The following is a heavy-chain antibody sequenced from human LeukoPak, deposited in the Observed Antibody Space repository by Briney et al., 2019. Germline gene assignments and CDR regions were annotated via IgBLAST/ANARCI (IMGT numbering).Heavy chain of an antibody. Sequence: SETLSLTCTVSGYSISNGYYWGWIRQPPGKGLEWIGSIYHSGNAYYNPSLKSRVSISLDTSKNQVSLKLSSVTAADTAVYYCARFTGYYSGTSCYPNAFDIWGQGTMVTVSS. CDR2: IYHSGNA. J-gene: IGHJ3*02. D-gene: IGHD2-2*01. V-gene: IGHV4-38-2*02. CDR3: ARFTGYYSGTSCYPNAFDI. CDR1: GYSISNGYY.